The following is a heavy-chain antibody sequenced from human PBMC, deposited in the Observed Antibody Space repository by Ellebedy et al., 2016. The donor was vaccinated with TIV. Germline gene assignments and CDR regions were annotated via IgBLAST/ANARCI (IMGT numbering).Heavy chain of an antibody. V-gene: IGHV4-59*10. CDR3: ARLRQSRDRSHWYFDL. D-gene: IGHD1-14*01. CDR2: IFMSGST. J-gene: IGHJ2*01. CDR1: GGSFSSYY. Sequence: SETLSLTXAVYGGSFSSYYWSWIRQSAGKGLEWIGRIFMSGSTSYNPSLKNRVTMSVDASTTQLSLNLSSVTAADTAVYFCARLRQSRDRSHWYFDLWGRGTLVTVSS.